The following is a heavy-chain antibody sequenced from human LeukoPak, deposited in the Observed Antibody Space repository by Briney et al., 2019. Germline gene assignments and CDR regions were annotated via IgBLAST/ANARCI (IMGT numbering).Heavy chain of an antibody. D-gene: IGHD3-22*01. J-gene: IGHJ4*02. V-gene: IGHV3-48*02. CDR2: ISSSSSTI. CDR1: GFTFSSYS. CDR3: ARDLVPAHYYDSSGYVDY. Sequence: GESLKISCAASGFTFSSYSMNWVRQAPGKGLEWVSYISSSSSTIYYADSVKGRFTISRDNAKNSLYLQMNSLRDEDTAVYYCARDLVPAHYYDSSGYVDYWGQGTLVTVSS.